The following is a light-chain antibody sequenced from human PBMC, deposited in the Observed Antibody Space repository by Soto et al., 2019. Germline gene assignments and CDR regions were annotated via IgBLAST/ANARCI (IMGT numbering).Light chain of an antibody. V-gene: IGKV1-33*01. CDR1: QDISNY. CDR2: DAS. Sequence: DLPMTQSPSSLSASVGDRVTITCQASQDISNYLNWYQQKPGKAPKLLIYDASNLETGVPSRFSGSGSGTDFTFTISSLQPEDIATYYCQQYDNLLSITFGQGTRLEIK. J-gene: IGKJ5*01. CDR3: QQYDNLLSIT.